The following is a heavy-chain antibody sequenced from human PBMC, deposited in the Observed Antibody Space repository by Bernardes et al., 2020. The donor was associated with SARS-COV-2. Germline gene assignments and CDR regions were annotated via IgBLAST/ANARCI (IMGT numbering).Heavy chain of an antibody. Sequence: GGSLRLSCAASGFTFSSYGMHWVRQAPGKGLEWVAVIWYDGSNKYYADSVKGRFTISRDNSKNTLYLQMNSLRAEDTAVYYCASQEGSHSSGWSNTYYYYGMDVWGQGTTVTVSS. V-gene: IGHV3-33*01. CDR3: ASQEGSHSSGWSNTYYYYGMDV. CDR2: IWYDGSNK. J-gene: IGHJ6*02. CDR1: GFTFSSYG. D-gene: IGHD6-19*01.